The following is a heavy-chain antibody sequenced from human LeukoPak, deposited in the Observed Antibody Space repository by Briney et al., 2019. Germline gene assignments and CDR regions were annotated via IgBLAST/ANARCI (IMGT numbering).Heavy chain of an antibody. CDR3: ARGGYYDSSGSFDY. V-gene: IGHV3-64*01. J-gene: IGHJ4*02. CDR1: GFTFSNHA. CDR2: ISTNGGST. Sequence: GGSLRLSCAASGFTFSNHAMYWVRHAPGGGLEYGSAISTNGGSTDYANSVKGRFTISRENADNRVFLQVGTLKAEDRAVYYCARGGYYDSSGSFDYWCQGILVTV. D-gene: IGHD3-22*01.